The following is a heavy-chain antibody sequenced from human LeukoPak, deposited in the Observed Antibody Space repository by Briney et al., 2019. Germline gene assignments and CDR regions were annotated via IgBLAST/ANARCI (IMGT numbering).Heavy chain of an antibody. Sequence: GGSLRLSCAASGFTFGSYSMNWVRQAPGKGLEWVSSISSSSSYIYYADSVKGRFTISRDNAKNSLYLQMNSLRAEDTAVYYCARDIGWELVDAFDIWGQGTMVTVSS. J-gene: IGHJ3*02. CDR2: ISSSSSYI. CDR3: ARDIGWELVDAFDI. V-gene: IGHV3-21*01. CDR1: GFTFGSYS. D-gene: IGHD1-26*01.